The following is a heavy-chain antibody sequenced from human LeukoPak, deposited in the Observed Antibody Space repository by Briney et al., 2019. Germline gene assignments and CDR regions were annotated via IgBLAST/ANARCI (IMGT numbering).Heavy chain of an antibody. J-gene: IGHJ6*02. CDR3: ARATGCSNGVCRIYGLDV. CDR1: GVPLRGYY. CDR2: LYHSGST. Sequence: SETLSLSCTLSGVPLRGYYWGWIRQSPGGGGEWMGYLYHSGSTIYNPSLKSRLTIIVDAPNNQFSLTLRSVTAADAAAYFFARATGCSNGVCRIYGLDVWGQGTTVTVSS. V-gene: IGHV4-59*01. D-gene: IGHD2-8*01.